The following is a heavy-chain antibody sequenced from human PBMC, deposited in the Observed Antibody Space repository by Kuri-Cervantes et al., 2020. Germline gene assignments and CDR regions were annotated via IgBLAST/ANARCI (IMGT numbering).Heavy chain of an antibody. CDR1: GFTVSSNY. CDR2: ISSSSSTI. V-gene: IGHV3-48*02. D-gene: IGHD6-13*01. CDR3: ARDPSSYSSSWYYYYYGMDV. Sequence: GGSLRLSCAASGFTVSSNYMSWVRQAPGKGLEWVSYISSSSSTIYYADSVKGRFTISRDNAKNSLYLQMNSLRDEDTAVYYCARDPSSYSSSWYYYYYGMDVWGQGTTVTCSS. J-gene: IGHJ6*02.